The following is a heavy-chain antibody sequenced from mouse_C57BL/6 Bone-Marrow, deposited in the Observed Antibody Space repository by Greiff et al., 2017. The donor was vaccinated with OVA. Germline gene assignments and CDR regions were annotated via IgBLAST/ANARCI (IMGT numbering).Heavy chain of an antibody. Sequence: QVQLQQPGAELVRPGSSVKLSCKASGYTFTSYWMDWVKQRPGQGLEWIGNIYPSDSETHYNQKFKDKATLTVDKSSSTAYMQLSSLTSEDSAVYYCARRIYYCNYDYWGQGTTLTVSS. CDR2: IYPSDSET. CDR1: GYTFTSYW. J-gene: IGHJ2*01. CDR3: ARRIYYCNYDY. D-gene: IGHD2-1*01. V-gene: IGHV1-61*01.